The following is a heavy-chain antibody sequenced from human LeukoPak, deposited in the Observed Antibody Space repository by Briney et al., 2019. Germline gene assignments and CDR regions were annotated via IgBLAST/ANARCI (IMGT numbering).Heavy chain of an antibody. V-gene: IGHV4-59*01. Sequence: SETLSLTCTVSGGSISSYYWSWIRQPPGKGLEWIGYIYYSGSTNYNPSLKSRVTISVDTSKNQFSLKLSSVTAADTAVYYCARVATVTTTIDYWGQGTLVTVSS. CDR1: GGSISSYY. CDR3: ARVATVTTTIDY. J-gene: IGHJ4*02. D-gene: IGHD4-17*01. CDR2: IYYSGST.